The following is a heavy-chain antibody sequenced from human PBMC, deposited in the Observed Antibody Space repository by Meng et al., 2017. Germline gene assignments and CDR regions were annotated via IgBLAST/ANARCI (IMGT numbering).Heavy chain of an antibody. Sequence: GESLKISCAASGFAFSSYWMHWVRQAPGKGLVWVSRINSDGSSTSYADSVKGRFTTSRDNAKNTLYLQMNSLRAEDTAVYYCARPKWESNHHGVYFQHWGQGTLVTVSS. J-gene: IGHJ1*01. CDR2: INSDGSST. CDR1: GFAFSSYW. V-gene: IGHV3-74*01. CDR3: ARPKWESNHHGVYFQH. D-gene: IGHD1-26*01.